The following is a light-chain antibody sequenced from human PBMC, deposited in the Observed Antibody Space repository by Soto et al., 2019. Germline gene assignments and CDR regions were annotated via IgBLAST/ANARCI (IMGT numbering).Light chain of an antibody. CDR2: GGS. V-gene: IGLV2-23*01. J-gene: IGLJ1*01. Sequence: QSVLTQPASVSGSPGQSITISCTGTNSDIGSRNLVSWYQQHPAIAPKLIIYGGSRRPSGISDRFSGSRSGNTASLTISGLRAEDEADYYCCSYTNSGSFVFGTGTKVTVL. CDR1: NSDIGSRNL. CDR3: CSYTNSGSFV.